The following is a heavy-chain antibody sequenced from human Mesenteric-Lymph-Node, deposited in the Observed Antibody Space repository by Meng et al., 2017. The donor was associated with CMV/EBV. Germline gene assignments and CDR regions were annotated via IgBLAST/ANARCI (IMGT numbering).Heavy chain of an antibody. V-gene: IGHV1-69*04. Sequence: SVKVSCKASGYSFTGYYIHWVRQAPGQGLEWMGRIIPILGIANYAQKFQGRVTITADKSTSTAYMELSSLRSEDTAVYYCARDYGSGSYSGHYYGMDVWGQGTTVTVSS. D-gene: IGHD3-10*01. CDR1: GYSFTGYY. CDR3: ARDYGSGSYSGHYYGMDV. CDR2: IIPILGIA. J-gene: IGHJ6*02.